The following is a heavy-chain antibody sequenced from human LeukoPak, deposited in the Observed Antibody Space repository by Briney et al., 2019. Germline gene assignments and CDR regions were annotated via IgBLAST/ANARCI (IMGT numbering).Heavy chain of an antibody. V-gene: IGHV1-18*01. Sequence: ASVKVSCRASGYTFTSYGISRVRQAPGQGLEWMGWISAYNGNTNYAQKLQGRLTMTTDTSTSTAYMEVRSLRSDDTAVYYCARALSDDFWSAYQDYWGQGTLVTVSS. CDR1: GYTFTSYG. CDR2: ISAYNGNT. J-gene: IGHJ4*02. D-gene: IGHD3-3*01. CDR3: ARALSDDFWSAYQDY.